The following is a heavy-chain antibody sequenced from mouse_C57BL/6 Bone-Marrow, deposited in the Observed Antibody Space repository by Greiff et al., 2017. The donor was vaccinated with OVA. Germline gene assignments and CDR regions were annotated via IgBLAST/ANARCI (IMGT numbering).Heavy chain of an antibody. D-gene: IGHD2-1*01. CDR2: IYPGSGST. V-gene: IGHV1-55*01. J-gene: IGHJ3*01. Sequence: QVQLQQPGAELVKPGASVKMSCKASGYTFTSYWITWVKQRPGQGLEWIGDIYPGSGSTNYNEKFKGKATLTADKSSSTAYMELRSLTSEDSAVYFCARSGNSWFAYWGQGTLVTVSA. CDR3: ARSGNSWFAY. CDR1: GYTFTSYW.